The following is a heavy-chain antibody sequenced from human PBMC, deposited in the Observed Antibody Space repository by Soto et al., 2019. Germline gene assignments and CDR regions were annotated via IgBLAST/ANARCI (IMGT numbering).Heavy chain of an antibody. Sequence: SETLSLTCAVYGGSFGATWWTWIRQPPGMGLEWIGEINHRGDTNYSPSPKDRVSISKDTSNNQFSLKLTSVTAADTGTYYCASARYDSWGRGILVTVSS. CDR3: ASARYDS. CDR1: GGSFGATW. CDR2: INHRGDT. V-gene: IGHV4-34*01. J-gene: IGHJ5*01.